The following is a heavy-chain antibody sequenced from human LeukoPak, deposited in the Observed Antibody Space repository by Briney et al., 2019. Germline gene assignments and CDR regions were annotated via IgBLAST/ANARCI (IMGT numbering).Heavy chain of an antibody. CDR3: ARHVTYYYDSGGYYYGY. CDR1: GYTFTSYD. Sequence: ASVKVSCKASGYTFTSYDINWVRQATGQGLEWMGWMNPNSGNTGYAQKFQGRVTMTRNTSISTAYMELSSLRSEDTAVYYCARHVTYYYDSGGYYYGYWGQGTLVTVSS. CDR2: MNPNSGNT. D-gene: IGHD3-22*01. V-gene: IGHV1-8*01. J-gene: IGHJ4*02.